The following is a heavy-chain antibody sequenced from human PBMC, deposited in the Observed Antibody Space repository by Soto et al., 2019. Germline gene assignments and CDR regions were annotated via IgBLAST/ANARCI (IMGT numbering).Heavy chain of an antibody. CDR1: GFTFSDHY. J-gene: IGHJ4*02. Sequence: QPGGSLRLSCAASGFTFSDHYMDWVRQAPGKGLEWVGRSRNKANSYSTEYAASVKGRFTISRDESKNSLYLQMNSLKTEDTAVIYCFCFSGSDTRGLYYWAQGSLVPVSA. CDR2: SRNKANSYST. D-gene: IGHD1-26*01. V-gene: IGHV3-72*01. CDR3: FCFSGSDTRGLYY.